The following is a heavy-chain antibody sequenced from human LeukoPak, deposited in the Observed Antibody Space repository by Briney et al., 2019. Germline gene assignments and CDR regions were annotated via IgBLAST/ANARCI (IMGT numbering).Heavy chain of an antibody. Sequence: SETLSLTCSVSDDSFSTHYWTWIRQPPGKGLEWIGYISSIGSTNYNPSLKSRVTISVDTSKKRFSLKMTSVTAADTAVYYCARGRYCSADICSGGDAFDIWGQGTMVSVSS. CDR2: ISSIGST. CDR1: DDSFSTHY. D-gene: IGHD2-15*01. CDR3: ARGRYCSADICSGGDAFDI. J-gene: IGHJ3*02. V-gene: IGHV4-59*11.